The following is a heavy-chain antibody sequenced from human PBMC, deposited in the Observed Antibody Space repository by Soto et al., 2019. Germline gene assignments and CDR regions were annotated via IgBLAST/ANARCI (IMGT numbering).Heavy chain of an antibody. CDR3: ARDSPIGSVFSGYDAIDL. V-gene: IGHV1-69*08. J-gene: IGHJ4*02. Sequence: QVQLVQSGAEVKEPGSSVKVSCKASGGTFSTSTFTWVRQAPGQGLEWMGRIIPILDTADYAQKFQGSVTITADKCTSTAFMALSSLRSEDTAIYYCARDSPIGSVFSGYDAIDLWGQGTLVTVSP. D-gene: IGHD5-12*01. CDR2: IIPILDTA. CDR1: GGTFSTST.